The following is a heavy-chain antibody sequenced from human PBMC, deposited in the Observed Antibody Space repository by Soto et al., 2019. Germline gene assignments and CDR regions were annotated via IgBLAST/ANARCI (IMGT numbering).Heavy chain of an antibody. Sequence: GASVKVSCKASGFSFTGYYIHWLRQAPGQGLEWMGWINAHSGGTEYAQKFQGRVTLTRDTSISTAYMTLSSLRSDDTAIYYCAKDLTRQPAYWLDPWGQGXQVTVYS. J-gene: IGHJ5*02. CDR1: GFSFTGYY. V-gene: IGHV1-2*02. D-gene: IGHD3-16*01. CDR3: AKDLTRQPAYWLDP. CDR2: INAHSGGT.